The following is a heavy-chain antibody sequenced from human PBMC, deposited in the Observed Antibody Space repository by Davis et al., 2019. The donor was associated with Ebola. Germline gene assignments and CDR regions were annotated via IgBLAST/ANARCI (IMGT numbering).Heavy chain of an antibody. CDR3: AKGNRGYYSSLAFDY. CDR1: GFIFSSYV. V-gene: IGHV3-23*01. D-gene: IGHD2/OR15-2a*01. J-gene: IGHJ4*02. Sequence: GESLKISCAASGFIFSSYVMSWVRQAPGKGLEWVSTLGLSADTYYADSVKGRFTTSRDNSKDTLYLQLNSLRAEDPAVYYCAKGNRGYYSSLAFDYWGQGTLVTVSS. CDR2: LGLSADT.